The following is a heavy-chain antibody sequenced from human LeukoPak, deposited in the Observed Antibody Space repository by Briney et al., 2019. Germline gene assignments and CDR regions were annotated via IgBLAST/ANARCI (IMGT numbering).Heavy chain of an antibody. D-gene: IGHD5-18*01. CDR1: GFTFSSYG. CDR2: IYTTGNT. V-gene: IGHV4-4*07. J-gene: IGHJ6*04. Sequence: GSLRLSCAASGFTFSSYGMSWIRQPAGKGLECIGPIYTTGNTNYNPSLKSRVTMSVDTSKNQFSLKLRSVTAADTAVYYCAKSDSWTQNWPSPHYSFDVWGKGTTVTVSS. CDR3: AKSDSWTQNWPSPHYSFDV.